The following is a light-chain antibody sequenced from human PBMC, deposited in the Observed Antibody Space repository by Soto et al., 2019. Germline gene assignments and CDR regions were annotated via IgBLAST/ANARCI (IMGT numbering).Light chain of an antibody. CDR1: QSVSSSY. CDR3: QQYNSYPLT. V-gene: IGKV3-20*01. Sequence: EIVSTQSPGTLSLSPWERATLSCMASQSVSSSYLAWYQQKPGQAPRLLIYGASSRATGIPDRFSGSGSGTEFTLTISSLQPDDFATYYCQQYNSYPLTFGGGTKVDI. J-gene: IGKJ4*01. CDR2: GAS.